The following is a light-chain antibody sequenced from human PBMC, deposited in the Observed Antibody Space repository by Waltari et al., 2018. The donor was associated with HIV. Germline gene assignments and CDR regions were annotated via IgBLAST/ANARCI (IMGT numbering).Light chain of an antibody. CDR1: QSISAS. CDR2: QAS. Sequence: DIQMTQSPSTLSVAVEDRVIITCRASQSISASLAWYHQKPGKAPRLLISQASVLYPGVPSRFSVIGSGTDFTLTINILQPDDFGTYYCQQSDTYYTFGQGTK. CDR3: QQSDTYYT. J-gene: IGKJ2*01. V-gene: IGKV1-5*03.